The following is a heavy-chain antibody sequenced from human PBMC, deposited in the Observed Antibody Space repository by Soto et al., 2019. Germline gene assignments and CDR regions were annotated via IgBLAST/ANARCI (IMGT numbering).Heavy chain of an antibody. J-gene: IGHJ3*02. CDR1: GFTVSSNY. V-gene: IGHV3-53*04. CDR3: ESGIVVVPAAISGDAFDI. Sequence: EVQLVESGGGLVQPGGSLRLSCAASGFTVSSNYMSWVRQAPWKGLEWVSVIYSGGSTYYADSVKGRFTISRHNSKNTLDLQMNSLRAEDTAVYYCESGIVVVPAAISGDAFDIWGQGTMVTVSS. CDR2: IYSGGST. D-gene: IGHD2-2*01.